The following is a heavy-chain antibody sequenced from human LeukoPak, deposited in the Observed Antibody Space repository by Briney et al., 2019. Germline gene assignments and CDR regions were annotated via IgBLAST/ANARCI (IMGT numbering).Heavy chain of an antibody. J-gene: IGHJ6*03. CDR2: IHGGGNTT. V-gene: IGHV3-23*01. Sequence: PGGSQRLSCAASGFAFSSFAMGWVRQSPGKGLEWLSTIHGGGNTTFYADSVKGRFTISRDNSKNTLYLHMDSLRPDDTAIYYCTKELHVAVAVADYYYFYMDVWGRGTAVTVSS. CDR1: GFAFSSFA. CDR3: TKELHVAVAVADYYYFYMDV. D-gene: IGHD6-19*01.